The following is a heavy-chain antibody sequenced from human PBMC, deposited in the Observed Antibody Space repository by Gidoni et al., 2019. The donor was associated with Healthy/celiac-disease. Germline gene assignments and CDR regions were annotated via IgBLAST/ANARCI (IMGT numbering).Heavy chain of an antibody. D-gene: IGHD2-15*01. V-gene: IGHV4-4*02. CDR2: IYHSGST. J-gene: IGHJ4*02. Sequence: QVQLQESGPGLVNPSGTLSLTCAVSGGSISSSNWWSWVRQPPGKGLEWIGEIYHSGSTNYNPSLKSRVTISVDKSKNQFSLKLSSVTAADTAVYYCARGYGVVVAATHCYFDYWGQGTLVTVSS. CDR3: ARGYGVVVAATHCYFDY. CDR1: GGSISSSNW.